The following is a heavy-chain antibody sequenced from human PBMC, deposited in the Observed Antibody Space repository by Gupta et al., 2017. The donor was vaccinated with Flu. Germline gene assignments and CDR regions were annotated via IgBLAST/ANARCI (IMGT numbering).Heavy chain of an antibody. J-gene: IGHJ4*02. CDR2: INPRDGNF. CDR3: ATNNWNYGGVFDF. D-gene: IGHD1-7*01. Sequence: FTAYYMHWVRKAPGQGLEWMGRINPRDGNFNYAQKFQGRVTMTRDTSTTTAYMELRNLRSDDTALYYCATNNWNYGGVFDFWGQGTLVTVSS. CDR1: FTAYY. V-gene: IGHV1-2*06.